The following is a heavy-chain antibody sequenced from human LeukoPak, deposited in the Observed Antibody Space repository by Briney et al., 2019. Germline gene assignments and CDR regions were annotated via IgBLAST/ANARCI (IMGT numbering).Heavy chain of an antibody. CDR3: ARLLGPNRALDY. CDR1: GYSFTSYW. Sequence: GESLKISCKGSGYSFTSYWIGWVRRMPGKGLDWMGIIYPGDSDDTTYSPSFQGQVTFSADKSISTAYLRWSSLQASDTAIYYCARLLGPNRALDYRGQGTLVTVSS. J-gene: IGHJ4*02. CDR2: IYPGDSDDT. V-gene: IGHV5-51*01.